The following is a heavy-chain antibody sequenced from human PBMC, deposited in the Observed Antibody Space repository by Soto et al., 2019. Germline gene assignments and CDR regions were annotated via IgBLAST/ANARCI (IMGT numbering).Heavy chain of an antibody. V-gene: IGHV3-13*01. CDR1: GFTFSSYD. CDR3: ARGDYGYNYYYYGMDV. J-gene: IGHJ6*02. Sequence: EVQLVESGGGLVQPGGSLRLSCAASGFTFSSYDMHRVRQATGKGLEWVSAIGTAGDTYYPGSVKGRFTISRENAKNSLYLQMNSLRAGDTAVYYCARGDYGYNYYYYGMDVWGQGTTVTVSS. D-gene: IGHD5-18*01. CDR2: IGTAGDT.